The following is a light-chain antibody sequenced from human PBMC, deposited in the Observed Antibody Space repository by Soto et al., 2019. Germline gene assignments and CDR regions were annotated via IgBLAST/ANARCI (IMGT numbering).Light chain of an antibody. CDR1: QSFSSY. J-gene: IGKJ1*01. CDR3: QQYDNWPWT. CDR2: GAS. V-gene: IGKV3-15*01. Sequence: EIVLTQSPDTVSLSPGSRATVSCKASQSFSSYLAWYQQKPGQAPRLLIYGASTRAAGFPARFSGSGSGTDFTLTISSLQSEDFAVYYCQQYDNWPWTFGQGTKVDI.